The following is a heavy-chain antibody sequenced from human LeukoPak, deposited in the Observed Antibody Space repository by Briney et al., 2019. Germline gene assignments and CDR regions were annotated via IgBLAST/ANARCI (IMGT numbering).Heavy chain of an antibody. CDR2: ISWNSGYI. V-gene: IGHV3-9*01. J-gene: IGHJ4*02. Sequence: GGSLRLSCAASGFTFDNYAMHWVRQAPGKGLEWLSIISWNSGYIGYADSVKGRFTISRDNAKKSPDLQMNSLRAEDTAFYYCAKVRGTYSSGYFFDYWGQGTLVTVSS. CDR3: AKVRGTYSSGYFFDY. CDR1: GFTFDNYA. D-gene: IGHD6-19*01.